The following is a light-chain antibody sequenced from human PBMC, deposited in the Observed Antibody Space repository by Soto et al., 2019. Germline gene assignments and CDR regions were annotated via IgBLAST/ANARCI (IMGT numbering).Light chain of an antibody. J-gene: IGKJ4*01. CDR2: WAS. V-gene: IGKV4-1*01. Sequence: IVMTQSPDSLAVSLGERATINCQSSQSVVYGSDNKKYLAWYKTKAGQPPKMIIHWASTRESGVPDRLSGSGYGKDFTLTISSLQAEDVAVYYCQQKYYIPLTFGEGTKVDIK. CDR1: QSVVYGSDNKKY. CDR3: QQKYYIPLT.